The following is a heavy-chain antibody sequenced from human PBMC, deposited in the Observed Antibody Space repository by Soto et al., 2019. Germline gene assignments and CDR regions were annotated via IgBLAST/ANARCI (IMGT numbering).Heavy chain of an antibody. CDR1: GYTFTSYA. CDR3: AREASSGWYVRIYWFDP. D-gene: IGHD6-19*01. Sequence: ASVKVYCKASGYTFTSYAMHWVLQAPGQRLEWMGWINAGNGNTKYSQKFQGRVTITRDTSASTAYMELSSLRSEDTAVYYCAREASSGWYVRIYWFDPWGQGTLVTVSS. J-gene: IGHJ5*02. V-gene: IGHV1-3*01. CDR2: INAGNGNT.